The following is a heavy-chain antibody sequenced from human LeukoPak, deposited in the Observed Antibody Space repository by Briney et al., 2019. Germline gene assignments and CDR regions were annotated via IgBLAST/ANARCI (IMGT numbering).Heavy chain of an antibody. CDR1: GFTVSRNY. D-gene: IGHD3-10*01. CDR3: AKYGSGTYYNGLF. V-gene: IGHV3-23*01. CDR2: ISVSGENT. Sequence: PGGSLRLSCAASGFTVSRNYMSWVRQAPGKGLQWVSTISVSGENTYYADSVKGRFTISRDVSKSTLYLQMNSLRDEDAALYYCAKYGSGTYYNGLFWGQGTLVTVSS. J-gene: IGHJ4*02.